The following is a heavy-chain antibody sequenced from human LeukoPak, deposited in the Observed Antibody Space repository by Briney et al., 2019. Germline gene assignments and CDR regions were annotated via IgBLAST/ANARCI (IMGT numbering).Heavy chain of an antibody. V-gene: IGHV3-21*03. CDR3: TRDGGFLYYLDY. CDR1: GFTFSSYS. Sequence: GGSLRLSCAASGFTFSSYSMNWVRQAPGKGLEWVSSISSSSSYIYYADSVKGRFTISRDNAKNSLYLQMNNLKTEDTAVYYCTRDGGFLYYLDYWGQGALVTVSS. CDR2: ISSSSSYI. D-gene: IGHD2-15*01. J-gene: IGHJ4*02.